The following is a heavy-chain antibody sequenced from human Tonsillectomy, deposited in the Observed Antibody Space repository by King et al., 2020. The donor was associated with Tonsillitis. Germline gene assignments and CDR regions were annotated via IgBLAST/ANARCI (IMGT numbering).Heavy chain of an antibody. CDR3: AKTFNYYDSNGYYAFDI. Sequence: QLQESGPGLVKPSETLSLTCTVSGGAITSGSYYWSWIRQPAGKGLEWIGRIYTSGSTNYNPSLKSRVTMSVDTSKKQFSLNLSSVTAADTAMYYCAKTFNYYDSNGYYAFDIWGQGTMVTVSS. CDR2: IYTSGST. D-gene: IGHD3-22*01. V-gene: IGHV4-61*02. J-gene: IGHJ3*02. CDR1: GGAITSGSYY.